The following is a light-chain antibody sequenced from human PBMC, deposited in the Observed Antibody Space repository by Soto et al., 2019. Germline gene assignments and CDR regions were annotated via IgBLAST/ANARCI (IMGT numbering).Light chain of an antibody. J-gene: IGLJ1*01. CDR3: GTWDDRPDGNYV. V-gene: IGLV1-51*01. CDR1: SSNIGDNY. Sequence: QSVLTQPPSVSAAPGQQVTISCSGSSSNIGDNYVSWYQHLPGTAPKLVVYDNDRRPSGIPGRFSGSKSGTSATLVITGLQTGDEADYYCGTWDDRPDGNYVFGTGTKLTVL. CDR2: DND.